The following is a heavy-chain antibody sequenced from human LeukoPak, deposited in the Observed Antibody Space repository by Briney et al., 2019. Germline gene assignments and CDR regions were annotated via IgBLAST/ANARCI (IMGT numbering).Heavy chain of an antibody. CDR3: ARDEDWSGYYGAFDI. V-gene: IGHV3-74*01. CDR2: INSDGSST. J-gene: IGHJ3*02. CDR1: GFNFSIYW. D-gene: IGHD3-3*01. Sequence: PGGSLRLSCAASGFNFSIYWMHWVRQAPGKGLVWVSRINSDGSSTSYADSVKGRFTISRDNAKNTLYPQMNSLRAEDTAVYYCARDEDWSGYYGAFDIWGQGTMVTVSS.